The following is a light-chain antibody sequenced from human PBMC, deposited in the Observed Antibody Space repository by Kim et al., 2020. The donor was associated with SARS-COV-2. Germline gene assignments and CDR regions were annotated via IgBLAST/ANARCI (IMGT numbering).Light chain of an antibody. CDR2: GKN. Sequence: SSELTQDPAVSVALGQTVRITCQGDSLRSYYASWYQQKPGQAPVLVIYGKNNRPSGIPDRFSVSSSGNTASLTLTGAQAEDEADYYCNSRASSGNHPVVF. V-gene: IGLV3-19*01. CDR1: SLRSYY. J-gene: IGLJ2*01. CDR3: NSRASSGNHPVV.